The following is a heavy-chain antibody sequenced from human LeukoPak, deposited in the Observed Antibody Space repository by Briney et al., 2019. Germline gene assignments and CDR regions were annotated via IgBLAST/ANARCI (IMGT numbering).Heavy chain of an antibody. CDR1: GFTFSSYA. D-gene: IGHD3-22*01. J-gene: IGHJ4*02. CDR2: IVGSGDAT. V-gene: IGHV3-23*01. CDR3: ATHYDSSGYYYDY. Sequence: GGSLRLSCAASGFTFSSYAMSWVRQAPGKGLEWGSAIVGSGDATHYADSMRGRFTISRDNSKNTLYLQMNSLRAEDTALYYCATHYDSSGYYYDYWGQGTLVTVSS.